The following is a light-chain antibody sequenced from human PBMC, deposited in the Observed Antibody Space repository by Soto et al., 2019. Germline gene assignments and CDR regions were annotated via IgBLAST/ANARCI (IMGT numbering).Light chain of an antibody. V-gene: IGLV2-8*01. J-gene: IGLJ1*01. CDR3: SSYAGSNNWN. CDR1: SSDVGGYNY. CDR2: EVS. Sequence: QSVLTQPPSASGSPGQSVTISCTGTSSDVGGYNYVSWYQQQPGKAPKLMIYEVSKRPSGVPDRFSGSKSGNTASLTVSGLQAEDEADYYCSSYAGSNNWNFGTGTKLTVL.